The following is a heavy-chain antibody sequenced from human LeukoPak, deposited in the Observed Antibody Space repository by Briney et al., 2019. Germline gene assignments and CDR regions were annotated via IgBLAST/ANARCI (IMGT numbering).Heavy chain of an antibody. Sequence: GGSLRLSCAASGFTFSSYWMSWVRQAPGKGLEWVANIKQDGSEKYYVDSVKGRFTISRDNAKNSLYLQMNSLRAEDTALYYCAKDGTYYGDYNWFDPWGQGTLVTVSS. CDR3: AKDGTYYGDYNWFDP. CDR2: IKQDGSEK. J-gene: IGHJ5*02. V-gene: IGHV3-7*03. CDR1: GFTFSSYW. D-gene: IGHD4-17*01.